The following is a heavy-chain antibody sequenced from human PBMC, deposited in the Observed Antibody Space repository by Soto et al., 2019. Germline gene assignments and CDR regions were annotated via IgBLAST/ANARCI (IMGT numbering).Heavy chain of an antibody. CDR1: GFSFNTDV. V-gene: IGHV3-30*18. Sequence: PGGALRLSCTDSGFSFNTDVMDWVRQAPGKGLEWVARILYDGSKEYYADPVKGRFTISRDNSKNTLYLQMDRLRVEDTAVYFCAKGLALMADHWGQGTPVTVSS. J-gene: IGHJ4*02. CDR2: ILYDGSKE. D-gene: IGHD2-21*01. CDR3: AKGLALMADH.